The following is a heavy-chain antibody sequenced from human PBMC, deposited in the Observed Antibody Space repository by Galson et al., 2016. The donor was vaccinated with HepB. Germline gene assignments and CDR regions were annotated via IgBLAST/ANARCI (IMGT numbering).Heavy chain of an antibody. CDR2: VYYNGYT. J-gene: IGHJ4*02. D-gene: IGHD5-24*01. CDR3: ARQEWGDDYNSLDF. Sequence: SETLSLTCTVSGGSISKYYWSWIRQSPGKGLEWIGNVYYNGYTDYNPSLRSRVTISVDTSRNQFSLRLTSVTAADTAVYYCARQEWGDDYNSLDFWGQGTLVTVSS. V-gene: IGHV4-59*08. CDR1: GGSISKYY.